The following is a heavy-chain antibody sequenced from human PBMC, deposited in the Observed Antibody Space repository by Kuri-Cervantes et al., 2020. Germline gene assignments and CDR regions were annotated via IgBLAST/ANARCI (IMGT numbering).Heavy chain of an antibody. CDR1: GYSISSGYY. CDR3: ARDRGLSWFDP. D-gene: IGHD2-8*01. Sequence: SETLSLTCAVSGYSISSGYYWGWIRQPPGKGLEWIGYIYYSGSTKYNPSLKSRATISVDTSKNHFSLKLSSVTAADTAVYYCARDRGLSWFDPWGQGTLVTVSS. CDR2: IYYSGST. J-gene: IGHJ5*02. V-gene: IGHV4-38-2*02.